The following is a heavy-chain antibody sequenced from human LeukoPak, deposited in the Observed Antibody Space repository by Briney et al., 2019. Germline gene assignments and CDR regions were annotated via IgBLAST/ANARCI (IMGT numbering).Heavy chain of an antibody. CDR3: AREVVPAASGAFDI. CDR2: IYYSGST. CDR1: GFTVSGNY. Sequence: GSLRLSCAASGFTVSGNYMSWIRQPPGKGLEWIGYIYYSGSTNYNPSLKSRVTISVDTSKNQFSLKLSSVTAADTAVYYCAREVVPAASGAFDIWGQGTMVTVSS. V-gene: IGHV4-59*02. J-gene: IGHJ3*02. D-gene: IGHD2-2*01.